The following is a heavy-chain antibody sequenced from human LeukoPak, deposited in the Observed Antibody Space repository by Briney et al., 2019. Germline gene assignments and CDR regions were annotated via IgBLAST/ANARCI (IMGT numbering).Heavy chain of an antibody. CDR2: INPNSGGT. CDR3: ARTCSSTSCDYYYYYMDV. J-gene: IGHJ6*03. CDR1: GYTFTGYY. D-gene: IGHD2-2*01. Sequence: ASVKVSCKASGYTFTGYYMHWVRQAPGQGLEWMGWINPNSGGTNYAQKFQGRVTMTRDTSISTAYMELSRLRSDDTAVYYCARTCSSTSCDYYYYYMDVWGKGTTVTISS. V-gene: IGHV1-2*02.